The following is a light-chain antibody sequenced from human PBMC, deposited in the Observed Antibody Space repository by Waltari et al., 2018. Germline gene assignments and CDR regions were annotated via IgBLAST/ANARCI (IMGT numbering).Light chain of an antibody. CDR2: DAS. Sequence: EIVLTQSPATLSLSPGERATLSCRGSQSVSSYLGWYQQKPGQAPRLLIYDASNRATGIPARFSGSGSGTDFTLTISSLEPEDFATYYCQQSDSLPLTFGGGTKVEIK. CDR1: QSVSSY. CDR3: QQSDSLPLT. V-gene: IGKV3-11*01. J-gene: IGKJ4*01.